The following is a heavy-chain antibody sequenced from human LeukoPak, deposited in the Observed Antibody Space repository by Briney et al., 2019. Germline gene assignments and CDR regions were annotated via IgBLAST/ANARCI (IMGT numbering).Heavy chain of an antibody. V-gene: IGHV4-61*02. Sequence: PSETLSLTCTVSGGSISSGSYYWSWIRQPAGKGLEWIGRIYTSGSTYYNPSLKSRVTISVDTSKNQFSLKLSSVTAADTAVYYCAREAYDFWSGYYPYYFDYWGQGTLVTVSP. J-gene: IGHJ4*02. D-gene: IGHD3-3*01. CDR1: GGSISSGSYY. CDR2: IYTSGST. CDR3: AREAYDFWSGYYPYYFDY.